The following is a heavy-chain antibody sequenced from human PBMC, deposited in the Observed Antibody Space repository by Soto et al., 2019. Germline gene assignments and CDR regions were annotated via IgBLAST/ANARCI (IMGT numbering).Heavy chain of an antibody. CDR2: INDYGTTI. Sequence: EVQLVESGGGLVQSGGSLRLSCAASGFTLGNYWMHWVRQAPGKGLVWVSRINDYGTTINYAESVEGRFIISRDDAKSEVYLQMNNLSAEDSAVYYCARGGLEPFDYWGQGALVTGSS. CDR1: GFTLGNYW. CDR3: ARGGLEPFDY. J-gene: IGHJ4*02. D-gene: IGHD1-1*01. V-gene: IGHV3-74*01.